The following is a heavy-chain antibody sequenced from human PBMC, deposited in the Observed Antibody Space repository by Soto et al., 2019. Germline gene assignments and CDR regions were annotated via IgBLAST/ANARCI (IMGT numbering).Heavy chain of an antibody. J-gene: IGHJ5*02. CDR3: ARGFSSTPNWFDP. Sequence: PGGSLRLSCVASGFAFSSCWMSWVRQAPGKGLEWVANIKQDGSVRYYVDSVKGRFTISRDNAMNSLYLQMNSLRAEDTAMYYCARGFSSTPNWFDPWGQGTLVTVSS. D-gene: IGHD6-19*01. CDR2: IKQDGSVR. CDR1: GFAFSSCW. V-gene: IGHV3-7*03.